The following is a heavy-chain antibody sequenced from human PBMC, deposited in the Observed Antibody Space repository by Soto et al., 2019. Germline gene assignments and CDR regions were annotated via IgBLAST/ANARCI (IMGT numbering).Heavy chain of an antibody. Sequence: EVQLVESGGGLVKPGGSLRLSCAASGFTFSSYSMNWVRQAPGKGLEWVSSISSSSSYIYYADSVKGRFTISRDNAKNSPLLANNRLRGEGTGLYYCAPNFLGTAVRPGEYYFDYWGQGTLVTVSS. V-gene: IGHV3-21*01. CDR2: ISSSSSYI. D-gene: IGHD4-4*01. CDR1: GFTFSSYS. CDR3: APNFLGTAVRPGEYYFDY. J-gene: IGHJ4*02.